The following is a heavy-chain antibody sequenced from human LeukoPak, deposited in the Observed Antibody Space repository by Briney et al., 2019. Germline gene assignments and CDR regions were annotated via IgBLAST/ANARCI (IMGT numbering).Heavy chain of an antibody. CDR1: GFTFSSYA. V-gene: IGHV3-30*04. D-gene: IGHD3-16*02. Sequence: GGSLRLSCAASGFTFSSYAMHWVRQAPGKGLEWVAVISYDGSNKYYADSVKGRFTISRDNSKNTLCLQMNSLRAEDTAVYYCARDLSGGVIGHWGQGTLVTVSS. J-gene: IGHJ4*02. CDR3: ARDLSGGVIGH. CDR2: ISYDGSNK.